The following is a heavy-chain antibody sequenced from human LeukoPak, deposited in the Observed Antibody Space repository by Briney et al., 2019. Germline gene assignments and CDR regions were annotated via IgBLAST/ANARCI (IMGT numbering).Heavy chain of an antibody. D-gene: IGHD6-6*01. CDR1: GYTFTSYG. Sequence: ASVKVSCKASGYTFTSYGISWVRQAPGQGLEWMGIINPSGGSTSYAQKFQGRVTMTRDMSTSTVYMELSSLRSEDTAVYYCARGEAARQDFDYWGQGTLVTVSS. V-gene: IGHV1-46*01. CDR3: ARGEAARQDFDY. J-gene: IGHJ4*02. CDR2: INPSGGST.